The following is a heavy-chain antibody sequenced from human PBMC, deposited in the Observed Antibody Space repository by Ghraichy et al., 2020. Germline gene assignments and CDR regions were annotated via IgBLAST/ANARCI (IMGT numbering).Heavy chain of an antibody. V-gene: IGHV3-7*01. CDR2: IKQDGSET. D-gene: IGHD1-7*01. CDR1: GFTFSSYW. J-gene: IGHJ4*02. CDR3: ARDGPGTYDY. Sequence: GGSLRLSCAASGFTFSSYWMSWVRQAPGKGLEWVANIKQDGSETWYAVSVKGRFNISRDNAKNSLYLQMNSVRAEDTAVYYCARDGPGTYDYWGQGTLVTVSS.